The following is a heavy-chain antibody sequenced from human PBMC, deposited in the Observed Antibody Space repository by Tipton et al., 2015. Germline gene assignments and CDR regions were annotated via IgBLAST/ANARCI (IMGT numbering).Heavy chain of an antibody. CDR1: GASLSGGTYY. CDR3: ARDLEHGMDV. J-gene: IGHJ6*02. CDR2: ISFSDTT. V-gene: IGHV4-61*01. Sequence: TLSLTCTVSGASLSGGTYYWSWIRQPPGKALEWIGYISFSDTTHYNPSLKSRITISLNTSKNQFSLKMSSVTAADTAVYFCARDLEHGMDVWGQGTTVTVS.